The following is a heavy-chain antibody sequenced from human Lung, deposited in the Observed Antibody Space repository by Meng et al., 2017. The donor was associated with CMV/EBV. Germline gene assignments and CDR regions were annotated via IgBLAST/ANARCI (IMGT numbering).Heavy chain of an antibody. D-gene: IGHD4-17*01. Sequence: GEXXTISCVVSGLNFRTYGMTWVRQASGKGLEFVSHINAESTNKGYADAVKGRFTISRDIAGSSVFLQMNNLRVEDAAVYYCTTDPEGDYDFDFWGQGTXVTVSS. J-gene: IGHJ4*02. CDR2: INAESTNK. V-gene: IGHV3-21*06. CDR3: TTDPEGDYDFDF. CDR1: GLNFRTYG.